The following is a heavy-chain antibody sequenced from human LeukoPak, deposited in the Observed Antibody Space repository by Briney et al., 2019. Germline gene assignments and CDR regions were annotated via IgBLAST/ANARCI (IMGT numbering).Heavy chain of an antibody. Sequence: GASVKVSCKASGYTFTSYDINWVRQATGQGLEWMGWMNPNSGNTGYAQKFQGRVTMTRNTSISTAYMELSSLRSEDTAVYYCARVEYYDILTGYYGMDVWGQGTTVTVSS. D-gene: IGHD3-9*01. CDR1: GYTFTSYD. CDR2: MNPNSGNT. J-gene: IGHJ6*02. V-gene: IGHV1-8*01. CDR3: ARVEYYDILTGYYGMDV.